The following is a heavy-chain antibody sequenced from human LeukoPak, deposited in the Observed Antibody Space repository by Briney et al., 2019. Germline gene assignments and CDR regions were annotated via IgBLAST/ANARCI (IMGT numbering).Heavy chain of an antibody. CDR3: ARTVLLWFGELFLFDY. V-gene: IGHV1-18*01. Sequence: ASVKVSCKASGYTFTSYGISWVRQAPGQGLEWMGWISAYNGNTNYAQKLQGRVTMTTDTSMSTAYMELRSLRSDDTAVYYCARTVLLWFGELFLFDYWGQGTLVTVSS. D-gene: IGHD3-10*01. CDR1: GYTFTSYG. CDR2: ISAYNGNT. J-gene: IGHJ4*02.